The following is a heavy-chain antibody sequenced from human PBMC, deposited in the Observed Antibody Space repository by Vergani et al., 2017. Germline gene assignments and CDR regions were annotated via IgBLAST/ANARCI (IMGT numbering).Heavy chain of an antibody. D-gene: IGHD3-3*01. V-gene: IGHV1-69*04. CDR1: GGTFSSYA. J-gene: IGHJ3*02. CDR2: IIPILGIA. Sequence: QVQLVQSGAEVKKPGSSVKVSCKASGGTFSSYAISWVRQAPGQGLEWIGSIIPILGIANYAQKFQGRVTITADKSTSTAYMELSSLRSEDTAVYYCARDRSGHAFDIWGQGTMVTVSS. CDR3: ARDRSGHAFDI.